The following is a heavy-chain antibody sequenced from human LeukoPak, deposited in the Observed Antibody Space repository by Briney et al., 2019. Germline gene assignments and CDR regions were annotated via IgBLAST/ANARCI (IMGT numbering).Heavy chain of an antibody. J-gene: IGHJ6*02. CDR1: GYTFTSYG. CDR3: ARGNGPRYYYGMDV. D-gene: IGHD2-8*01. V-gene: IGHV1-18*01. CDR2: ISAYNGNT. Sequence: ASVKVSCKASGYTFTSYGISWVREAPGQGLEWMGWISAYNGNTNYAQKLRGRVTMTTDTSTSTAYMELRSLRSDDTAVYYCARGNGPRYYYGMDVWGQGTTVTVSS.